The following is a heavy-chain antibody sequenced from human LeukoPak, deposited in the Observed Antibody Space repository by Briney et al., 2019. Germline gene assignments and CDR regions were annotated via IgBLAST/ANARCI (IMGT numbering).Heavy chain of an antibody. Sequence: GGSLRLSCAASGFTFSSYSMNWVRQAPGKGLEWVSYISSSSSTIYYADSVKGRFTISRDNAKNSLYLQMNSLRAEDTAVYYCARAPGGIAAAGDNWFDPWGQGTLVTVSS. CDR1: GFTFSSYS. D-gene: IGHD6-13*01. J-gene: IGHJ5*02. CDR3: ARAPGGIAAAGDNWFDP. CDR2: ISSSSSTI. V-gene: IGHV3-48*04.